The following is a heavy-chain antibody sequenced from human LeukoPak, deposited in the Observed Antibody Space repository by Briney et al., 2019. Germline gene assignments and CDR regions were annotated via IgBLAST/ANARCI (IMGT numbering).Heavy chain of an antibody. J-gene: IGHJ4*02. V-gene: IGHV3-21*01. CDR1: GFTFSNYN. CDR3: ARDLRL. CDR2: ISSGSNYI. Sequence: KAGGSLRLSCAASGFTFSNYNMNWVRQAPGKGLEWVSSISSGSNYIYYADSVKGRFTISRDNAKSSLYLRMNSLRADDAAVYYCARDLRLWGQGTLVTVSS.